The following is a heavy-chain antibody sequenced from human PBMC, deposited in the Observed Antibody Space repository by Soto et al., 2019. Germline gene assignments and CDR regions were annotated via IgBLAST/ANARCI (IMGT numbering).Heavy chain of an antibody. J-gene: IGHJ6*02. CDR1: GYTLTELS. D-gene: IGHD3-3*01. V-gene: IGHV1-24*01. CDR3: ATQEMCAFGVDCNYGMDV. Sequence: GASVKVSCKVSGYTLTELSMHWVRQAPGKGLEWMGGFDPEDGETIYAQKFQGRVTMTEDTSTDTAYMELSSLRSEDTAVYYCATQEMCAFGVDCNYGMDVWGQGTTVTVSS. CDR2: FDPEDGET.